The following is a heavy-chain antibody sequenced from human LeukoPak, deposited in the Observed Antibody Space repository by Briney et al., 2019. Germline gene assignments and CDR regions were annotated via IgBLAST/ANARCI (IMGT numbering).Heavy chain of an antibody. CDR1: GYTFTSYG. Sequence: ASVKVSCKASGYTFTSYGISWVRQAPGQGLEWMGWISAYNGNTNYAQKLQGRVTMTTDTSTSTAYMELRSLRSDDTAVYYCASYQRITIFGVRDAFDIWGQGTMVTVSS. V-gene: IGHV1-18*01. CDR2: ISAYNGNT. CDR3: ASYQRITIFGVRDAFDI. J-gene: IGHJ3*02. D-gene: IGHD3-3*01.